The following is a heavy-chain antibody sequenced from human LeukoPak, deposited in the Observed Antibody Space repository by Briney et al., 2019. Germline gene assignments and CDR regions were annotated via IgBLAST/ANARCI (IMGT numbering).Heavy chain of an antibody. CDR1: GYTFTNYG. V-gene: IGHV1-18*01. CDR2: ISAYNGNT. J-gene: IGHJ4*02. CDR3: ARDLVPTGGRPGSSDY. D-gene: IGHD2-15*01. Sequence: ASVEVSCKASGYTFTNYGISWVRQAPGQGLEWMGWISAYNGNTNYAENLQGTVTMTTDKSTSTAYMELRSLRSDDTAVYYCARDLVPTGGRPGSSDYWGQGTLVTVSS.